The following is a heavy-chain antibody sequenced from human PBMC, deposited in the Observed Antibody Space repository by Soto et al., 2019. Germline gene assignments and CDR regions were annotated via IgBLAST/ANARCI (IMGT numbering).Heavy chain of an antibody. CDR2: ISRDGSST. CDR1: GFTFSRYA. Sequence: GGSLRLCCEGSGFTFSRYAMHWVRQAPGGGLEWVAVISRDGSSTYYGDSVKGRFTVSRDNAKNSVFLSMTSLRADDTAVFYCARSRNGAVPDSINIRGQATLVPVSS. J-gene: IGHJ1*01. D-gene: IGHD4-17*01. V-gene: IGHV3-30-3*01. CDR3: ARSRNGAVPDSINI.